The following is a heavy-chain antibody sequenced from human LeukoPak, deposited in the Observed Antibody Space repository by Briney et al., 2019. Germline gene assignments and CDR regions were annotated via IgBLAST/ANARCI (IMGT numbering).Heavy chain of an antibody. CDR1: GFTFSSYW. CDR2: INSDGSST. Sequence: QAGGSLRLSCVASGFTFSSYWMHWVRQAPGKGLVWVSRINSDGSSTIYADSVKGRFTISRDNAKNTLYLQMNSLGAEDTAAYYCARDSRGPDGDFDYWGQGTLVTVSS. D-gene: IGHD5-24*01. V-gene: IGHV3-74*01. CDR3: ARDSRGPDGDFDY. J-gene: IGHJ4*02.